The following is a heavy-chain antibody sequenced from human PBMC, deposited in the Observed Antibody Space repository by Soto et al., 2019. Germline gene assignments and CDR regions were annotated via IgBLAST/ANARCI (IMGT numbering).Heavy chain of an antibody. CDR1: GGSISSGDYY. CDR2: VYYIGNT. J-gene: IGHJ4*02. V-gene: IGHV4-30-4*01. Sequence: QVQLQESGPGLVKPSQTLSLTCTVSGGSISSGDYYWSWIRQSPGKGLEWIGHVYYIGNTDYNPSLKSRVTISVDTSKNQFSLNLSSVTAADTAVYYCARDYSSSSAYWGQGTLVTVSS. D-gene: IGHD6-6*01. CDR3: ARDYSSSSAY.